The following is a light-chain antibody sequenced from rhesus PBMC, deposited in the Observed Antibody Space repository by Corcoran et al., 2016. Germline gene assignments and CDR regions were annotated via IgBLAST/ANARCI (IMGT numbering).Light chain of an antibody. J-gene: IGKJ2*01. CDR3: QQSSNLYS. CDR1: QSVGSY. CDR2: GES. V-gene: IGKV3-24*04. Sequence: ETVVTQSPATLSLSPGERATLSCRASQSVGSYLAWYQQKLGQAPRLRIYGESSRATGNPDRFSGSGSGTDFTLTISSLEPEDVGVYYCQQSSNLYSFGQGTKVEIK.